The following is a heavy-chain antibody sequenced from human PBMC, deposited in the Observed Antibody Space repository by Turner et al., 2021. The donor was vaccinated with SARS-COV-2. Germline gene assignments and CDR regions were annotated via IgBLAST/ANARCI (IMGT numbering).Heavy chain of an antibody. J-gene: IGHJ4*02. CDR2: INPNSGGT. V-gene: IGHV1-2*02. CDR1: GYTFTGYY. CDR3: ARSIVVVPDAISY. Sequence: QVQLVQSWAEVKQPGASVKVSCKASGYTFTGYYMHWVRQAPGQGLEWMGWINPNSGGTNDAQKFQGRVTMTRDMYISTAYMELSRLRSDDTAVYYCARSIVVVPDAISYWGQGTMVTVSS. D-gene: IGHD2-2*02.